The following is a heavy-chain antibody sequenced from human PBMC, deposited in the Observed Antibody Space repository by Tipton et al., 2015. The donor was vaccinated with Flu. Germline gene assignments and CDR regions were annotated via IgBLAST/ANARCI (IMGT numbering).Heavy chain of an antibody. CDR1: AFSLTDNY. V-gene: IGHV4-38-2*01. CDR2: IHRSGTI. D-gene: IGHD4-11*01. CDR3: ARRDYSNYVSDPKNWFDP. Sequence: QVQLVQSGGGVIPPGGSLRLSCAISAFSLTDNYVSWVRQAPGRGLEWIGNIHRSGTIYYNPSLKSRVTMSVDKSKNQFSLKLSSVTAADTAVYFCARRDYSNYVSDPKNWFDPWGQGTLVTVSS. J-gene: IGHJ5*02.